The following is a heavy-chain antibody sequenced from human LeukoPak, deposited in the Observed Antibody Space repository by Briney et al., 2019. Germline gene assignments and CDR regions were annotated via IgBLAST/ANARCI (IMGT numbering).Heavy chain of an antibody. D-gene: IGHD2-21*02. CDR1: GGTFSSYA. CDR2: IIPNSGGT. J-gene: IGHJ4*02. CDR3: ARDITYCGGDCYSEPLDY. V-gene: IGHV1-2*02. Sequence: ASVKVSCKASGGTFSSYAISWVRQAPGQGLEWMGGIIPNSGGTNYAQKFQGRVTMTRDTSISTAYMELSRLRSDDTAVYYCARDITYCGGDCYSEPLDYWGQGTLVTVSS.